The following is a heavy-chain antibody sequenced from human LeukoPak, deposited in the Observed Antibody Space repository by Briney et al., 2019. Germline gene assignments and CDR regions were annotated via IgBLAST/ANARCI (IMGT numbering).Heavy chain of an antibody. CDR2: FIPIFDES. CDR3: ARGRHYYGSEFES. Sequence: SVKVSCKTSEDSFSTHTVSWVRQAPGQGLEWIGGFIPIFDESRYAHKFQGRVTITTDDSTNTAYMELSSLRSDDTAVYYCARGRHYYGSEFESWGQGTLVTVSS. J-gene: IGHJ4*02. D-gene: IGHD3-10*01. CDR1: EDSFSTHT. V-gene: IGHV1-69*05.